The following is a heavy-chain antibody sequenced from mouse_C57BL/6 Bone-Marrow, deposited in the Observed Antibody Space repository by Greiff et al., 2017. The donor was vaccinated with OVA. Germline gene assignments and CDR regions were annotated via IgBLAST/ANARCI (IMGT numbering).Heavy chain of an antibody. J-gene: IGHJ3*01. CDR3: ASSNYEFAY. D-gene: IGHD2-5*01. CDR2: IDPANGST. V-gene: IGHV14-3*01. Sequence: VQLQQPVAELVRPGASVKLSCTASGFNIKNTYMHWVKQRPEQGLEWIGMIDPANGSTKYAPKFQGKATLTADTSSNTPFLQLSSLTSEDTAIYYCASSNYEFAYWGQGTLVTVSA. CDR1: GFNIKNTY.